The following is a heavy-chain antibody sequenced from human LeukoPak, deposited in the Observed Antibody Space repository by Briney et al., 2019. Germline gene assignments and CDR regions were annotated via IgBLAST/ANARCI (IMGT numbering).Heavy chain of an antibody. J-gene: IGHJ4*02. CDR2: IKNKANSYTT. D-gene: IGHD2-2*01. Sequence: GGSLRPSCTASGFTFSDYAMNWVRQAPGKGLEWVGRIKNKANSYTTEYAASVKGRFTVSRVDSKNALYLQMNSLKTEDTAVYYCTREGRYCSSTSCYVCLDFWGQGTLVTVSS. V-gene: IGHV3-72*01. CDR1: GFTFSDYA. CDR3: TREGRYCSSTSCYVCLDF.